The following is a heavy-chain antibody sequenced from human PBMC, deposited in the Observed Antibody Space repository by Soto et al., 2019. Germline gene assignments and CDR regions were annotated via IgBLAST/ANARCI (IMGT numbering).Heavy chain of an antibody. CDR3: ARIFVPDNWFDP. CDR2: IYYSGST. V-gene: IGHV4-39*07. D-gene: IGHD3-3*01. J-gene: IGHJ5*02. Sequence: SETLSLTCTVSGGSISSSSYYWGWIRQPPGKGLEWIGSIYYSGSTYYNPSLKSRVTISVDTSKNQFSLRLTSVTAADTAVYYCARIFVPDNWFDPWGQGALVTVSS. CDR1: GGSISSSSYY.